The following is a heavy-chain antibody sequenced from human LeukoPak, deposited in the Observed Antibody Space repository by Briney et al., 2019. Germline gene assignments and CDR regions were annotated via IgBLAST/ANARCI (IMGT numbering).Heavy chain of an antibody. CDR3: ARDSAAAVAGTGNWFDP. J-gene: IGHJ5*02. Sequence: GGSLRLSCAASGFTFSSYAMSWVRQAPGKGLEGVSAISGSGGSTYYADSVKGRFTISRDNSKNTLYLQMNSLRAEDTAVYYCARDSAAAVAGTGNWFDPCGQGTLVTVSS. D-gene: IGHD6-19*01. CDR1: GFTFSSYA. V-gene: IGHV3-23*01. CDR2: ISGSGGST.